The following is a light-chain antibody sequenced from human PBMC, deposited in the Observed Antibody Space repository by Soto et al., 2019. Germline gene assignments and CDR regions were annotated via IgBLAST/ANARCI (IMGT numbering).Light chain of an antibody. V-gene: IGKV3-15*01. J-gene: IGKJ4*01. Sequence: EIVLTQSPGTLSLSPGERATLSCRASQSVSSNFLAWYRQKPGQAPRLLIYGASTRATGIPARFSGSGSGTEFTLTISSLQSEDFAVYYCQQYDKWPLTIGGGTKVDIK. CDR1: QSVSSN. CDR2: GAS. CDR3: QQYDKWPLT.